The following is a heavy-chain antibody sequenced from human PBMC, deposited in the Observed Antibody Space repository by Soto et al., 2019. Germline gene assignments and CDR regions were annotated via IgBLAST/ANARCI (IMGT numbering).Heavy chain of an antibody. CDR1: GFTFSGSA. D-gene: IGHD2-2*01. V-gene: IGHV3-73*02. CDR3: TTPNLGSTSCFDP. CDR2: IGSKSSSYAT. J-gene: IGHJ5*02. Sequence: EVQLVESGGGLVQPGGSLKLSCAASGFTFSGSAVHWVRQASGKGLEWVGRIGSKSSSYATSYAASVRGRFTISRDDSKNTVSLQMNSLKTEDTAVYYCTTPNLGSTSCFDPWGQGTLVTVYS.